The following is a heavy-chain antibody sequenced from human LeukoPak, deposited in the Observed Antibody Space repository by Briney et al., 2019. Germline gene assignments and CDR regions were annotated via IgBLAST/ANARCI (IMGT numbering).Heavy chain of an antibody. Sequence: GGSLRLSCAASGFTFSNYAMHWVRQAPGEGLEFVSAITNNGERTYYANSVKGRFTISRDNSRNTLFLHMGSLRSEDLAVYYCVTDGAGYNYDYWGQGTLVTVSS. D-gene: IGHD5-24*01. V-gene: IGHV3-64*01. CDR2: ITNNGERT. J-gene: IGHJ4*02. CDR1: GFTFSNYA. CDR3: VTDGAGYNYDY.